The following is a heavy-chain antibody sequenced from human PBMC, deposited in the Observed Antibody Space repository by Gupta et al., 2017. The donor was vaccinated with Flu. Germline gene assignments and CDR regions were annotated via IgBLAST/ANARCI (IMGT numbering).Heavy chain of an antibody. V-gene: IGHV4-61*02. CDR2: IYTSGST. D-gene: IGHD4-17*01. J-gene: IGHJ4*02. CDR1: GGSISSGSYY. Sequence: QVQLQESGPGLVKPSQTLSLTCTVSGGSISSGSYYWSWIRQPAGKGLEWIGRIYTSGSTNYNPSLKSRVTISVDTSKNQFSLKLSSVTAADTAVYYCAREEAGYGGNSDLDYWGQGTLVTVSS. CDR3: AREEAGYGGNSDLDY.